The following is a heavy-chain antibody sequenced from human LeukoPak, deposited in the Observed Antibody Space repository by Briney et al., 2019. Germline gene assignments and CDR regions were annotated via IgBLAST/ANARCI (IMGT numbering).Heavy chain of an antibody. Sequence: TGRSLRLSCAASGFTFSSYAMHWVRQAPGKGLEWVAVISYDGSNKYYADSVKGRFTISRDNSKNTLYLQMNSLRAGDTAVYYCARDRSHRYYYYGMDVWGQGTTVTVSS. V-gene: IGHV3-30-3*01. CDR2: ISYDGSNK. J-gene: IGHJ6*02. CDR1: GFTFSSYA. CDR3: ARDRSHRYYYYGMDV. D-gene: IGHD1-14*01.